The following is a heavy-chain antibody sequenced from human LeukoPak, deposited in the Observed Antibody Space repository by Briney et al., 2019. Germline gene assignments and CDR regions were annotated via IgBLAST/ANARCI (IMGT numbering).Heavy chain of an antibody. Sequence: GGSLRLSCAASGFTFSGSTMHWVRQASGRGLEWVGRIRSKADSYATAYAASVKGRFTISRDDSKNTAFLQMNSLKTEDTAVYYCTRLDWNDEGFDYWGQGTLVTVSS. CDR2: IRSKADSYAT. V-gene: IGHV3-73*01. CDR3: TRLDWNDEGFDY. J-gene: IGHJ4*02. CDR1: GFTFSGST. D-gene: IGHD1-1*01.